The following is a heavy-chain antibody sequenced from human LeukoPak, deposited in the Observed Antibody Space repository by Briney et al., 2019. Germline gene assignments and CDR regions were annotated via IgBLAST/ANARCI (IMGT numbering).Heavy chain of an antibody. Sequence: ASVKVSCKASGYTFTGYYMHWVRQAPGQGLEWMGWINPNSGGTNYAQKFQGWVTMTRDTSISTAYMELSRLRSDDTAVYYCARERIAVAGTTYYYYYGMDVWGQGTTVTVSS. V-gene: IGHV1-2*04. CDR2: INPNSGGT. D-gene: IGHD6-19*01. CDR3: ARERIAVAGTTYYYYYGMDV. CDR1: GYTFTGYY. J-gene: IGHJ6*02.